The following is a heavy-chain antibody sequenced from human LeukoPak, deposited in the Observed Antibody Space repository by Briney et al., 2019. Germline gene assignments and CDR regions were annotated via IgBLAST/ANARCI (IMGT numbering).Heavy chain of an antibody. CDR3: AGDRNSDWYSPLDY. V-gene: IGHV3-23*01. CDR1: GFTFSSYS. Sequence: GGSLRLSCAASGFTFSSYSMNWVRQAPGKGLEWVAIIGGSGETTIYGDSVKGRLTISRDNSKNTVYLQMDSLRAEDTAIYYCAGDRNSDWYSPLDYWGQGSQVTVSP. D-gene: IGHD6-19*01. CDR2: IGGSGETT. J-gene: IGHJ4*02.